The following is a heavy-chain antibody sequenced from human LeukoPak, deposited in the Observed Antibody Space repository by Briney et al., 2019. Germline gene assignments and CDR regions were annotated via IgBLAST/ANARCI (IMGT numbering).Heavy chain of an antibody. D-gene: IGHD6-19*01. J-gene: IGHJ4*02. Sequence: PSETLSLTCTVSGGSIGSYYWSWIRQPPGKGLEWIGYIYYSGSTNYNPSLKSRVTISADTSKNQFSLKLSSVTAADTAGYYCGRHTGVNRSGWYPPPDYWGQGTLVTVSS. CDR1: GGSIGSYY. V-gene: IGHV4-59*08. CDR2: IYYSGST. CDR3: GRHTGVNRSGWYPPPDY.